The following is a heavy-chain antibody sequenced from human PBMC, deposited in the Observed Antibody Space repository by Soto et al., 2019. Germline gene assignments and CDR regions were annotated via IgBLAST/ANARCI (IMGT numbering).Heavy chain of an antibody. CDR1: GYSFTSYY. CDR3: ARVNIPLDGYFQH. J-gene: IGHJ1*01. CDR2: INPSGGST. D-gene: IGHD2-2*02. V-gene: IGHV1-46*01. Sequence: VASVKVSCKASGYSFTSYYMHWVRQAPGQGLEWMGIINPSGGSTSYAQKFQGRVTMTRDTSTSTVYMELSSLRSEDTAVYYCARVNIPLDGYFQHWGRGTLVTVSS.